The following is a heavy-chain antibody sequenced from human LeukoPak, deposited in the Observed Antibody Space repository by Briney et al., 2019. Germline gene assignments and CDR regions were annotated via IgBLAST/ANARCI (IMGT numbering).Heavy chain of an antibody. J-gene: IGHJ4*02. Sequence: SQTLSLTCAISGDSVSSNSAAWNWIRQSPSRGLEWLGRTYYSSKWYNDYAVSVKSRITINPDTSKNHFSLQLNSVTPEDTAVYYCAREFYSSSWNGVLPIDYWGQGTLVTVSS. D-gene: IGHD6-13*01. CDR3: AREFYSSSWNGVLPIDY. V-gene: IGHV6-1*01. CDR1: GDSVSSNSAA. CDR2: TYYSSKWYN.